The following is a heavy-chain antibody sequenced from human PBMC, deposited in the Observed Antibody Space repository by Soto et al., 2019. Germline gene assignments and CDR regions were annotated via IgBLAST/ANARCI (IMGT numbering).Heavy chain of an antibody. V-gene: IGHV4-59*01. CDR3: ARGRSASDPERYDY. CDR1: GDSMSGYY. J-gene: IGHJ4*02. D-gene: IGHD3-3*01. Sequence: QVQLQESGPGLVKPSETLSLTCSVSGDSMSGYYWTWIRQPPGKGLEWIGHINYSGGTKYNPSLKTRLTISVDTSKNQFSLKLNSVTAADTAVFYCARGRSASDPERYDYWGQGTLVTVSS. CDR2: INYSGGT.